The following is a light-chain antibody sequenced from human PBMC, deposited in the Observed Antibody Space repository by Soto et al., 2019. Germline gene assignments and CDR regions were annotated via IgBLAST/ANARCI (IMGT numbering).Light chain of an antibody. V-gene: IGKV3-20*01. CDR1: QSVRNSY. J-gene: IGKJ2*01. CDR2: GAS. CDR3: QHYGTSPYT. Sequence: EIVLTQSPGTLSLSPGERATLSCRASQSVRNSYLAWYQQKPGQAPRLLIYGASGRATGTPDRFSGSGSGTDFTLTISRLEPEDFAVYYCQHYGTSPYTFGQGTKLEI.